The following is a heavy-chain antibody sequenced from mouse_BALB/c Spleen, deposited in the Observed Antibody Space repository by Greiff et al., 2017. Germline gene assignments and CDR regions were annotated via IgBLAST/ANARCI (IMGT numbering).Heavy chain of an antibody. V-gene: IGHV1-18*01. D-gene: IGHD1-1*01. Sequence: EVQLQQSGPELVKPGASVKIPCKASGYTFTDYNMDWVKQSHGKSLEWIGDINPNNGGTIYNQKFKGKATLTVDKSSSTAYMELRSLTSEDTAVYYCARGYYGSSYEYFDVWGAGTTVTVSS. CDR3: ARGYYGSSYEYFDV. J-gene: IGHJ1*01. CDR1: GYTFTDYN. CDR2: INPNNGGT.